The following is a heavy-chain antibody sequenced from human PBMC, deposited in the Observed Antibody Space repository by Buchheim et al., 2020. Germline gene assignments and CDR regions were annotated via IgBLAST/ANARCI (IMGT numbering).Heavy chain of an antibody. Sequence: QVQLVQSGAEVKKPGSSVKVSCKASGGTFSSYPISWVRQAPGQGLEWMGRIIPILGIANYAQKFQGRVTLTADKSTSTVYMELSSLRSEDTAVYYCARDMTYYYDSSGYYLDYWGQGTL. D-gene: IGHD3-22*01. CDR3: ARDMTYYYDSSGYYLDY. CDR2: IIPILGIA. V-gene: IGHV1-69*04. J-gene: IGHJ4*02. CDR1: GGTFSSYP.